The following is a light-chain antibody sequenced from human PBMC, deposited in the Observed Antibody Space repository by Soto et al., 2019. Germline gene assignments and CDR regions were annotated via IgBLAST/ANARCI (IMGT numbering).Light chain of an antibody. Sequence: DIRMTQSPSTLSASVGDRVTIPCRASQSIRTWLAWYQQKPGKAPKLLIYKASILQTGVPSRFSGSGSGTEFTLTISSLQPDDFATYYCQHYNTYPWTFGQGTKVEMK. CDR1: QSIRTW. CDR3: QHYNTYPWT. V-gene: IGKV1-5*03. J-gene: IGKJ1*01. CDR2: KAS.